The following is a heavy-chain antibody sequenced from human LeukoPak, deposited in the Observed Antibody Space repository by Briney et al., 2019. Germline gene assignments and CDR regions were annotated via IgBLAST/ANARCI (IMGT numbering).Heavy chain of an antibody. CDR3: ARRKYQLLGVFDV. CDR1: GYSFTSYW. D-gene: IGHD2-2*01. J-gene: IGHJ3*01. V-gene: IGHV5-51*01. CDR2: IYPGDSDT. Sequence: GESLKISCKGSGYSFTSYWIEWMRQMPGKGLEWMGTIYPGDSDTRYSPSFQGQVTTSVDKSISTAYLQWSSLKASDTAMYYCARRKYQLLGVFDVWGQGTVLTVSS.